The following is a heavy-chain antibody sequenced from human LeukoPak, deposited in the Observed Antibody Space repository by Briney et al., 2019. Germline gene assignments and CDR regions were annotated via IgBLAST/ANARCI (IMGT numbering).Heavy chain of an antibody. CDR1: GFTFSSYG. J-gene: IGHJ3*02. CDR3: AKAPPPYCSGGSCFDAFDI. CDR2: ISHSGATT. Sequence: PGGSLRLSCAASGFTFSSYGMSWVRQAPGKGLEWVSAISHSGATTYYADSVKGRLTISRDNSKNTLYLQMNSLRAEDTAIYYCAKAPPPYCSGGSCFDAFDIWGQGTMVTAS. V-gene: IGHV3-23*01. D-gene: IGHD2-15*01.